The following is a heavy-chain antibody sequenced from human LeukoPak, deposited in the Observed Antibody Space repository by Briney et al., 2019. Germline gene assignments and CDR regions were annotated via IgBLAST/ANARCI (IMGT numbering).Heavy chain of an antibody. D-gene: IGHD3-22*01. CDR1: GFTFSSYA. CDR2: ISGSGGST. Sequence: PGGSLRLSCAASGFTFSSYAMSWVRQAPGKGLEWVSAISGSGGSTYYADSVKGRFTISRDNSKNTLYLQMNSLRAEDTAVYYCARDYYYDSSGYCYWGQGTLVTVSS. CDR3: ARDYYYDSSGYCY. V-gene: IGHV3-23*01. J-gene: IGHJ4*02.